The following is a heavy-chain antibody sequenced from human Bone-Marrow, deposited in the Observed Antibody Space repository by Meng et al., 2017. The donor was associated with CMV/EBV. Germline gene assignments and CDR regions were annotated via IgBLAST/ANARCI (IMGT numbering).Heavy chain of an antibody. Sequence: SETLSLTCAVYGGSFSGYYWSWIRQPPGKGLEWIGEINHSGSTNYNRSLKSRVTISVDTSKNQFSLKLSSVTAADTAVYYCARGHYGNWFDPWGQGTLVTVSS. D-gene: IGHD3-10*01. J-gene: IGHJ5*02. CDR3: ARGHYGNWFDP. CDR1: GGSFSGYY. CDR2: INHSGST. V-gene: IGHV4-34*01.